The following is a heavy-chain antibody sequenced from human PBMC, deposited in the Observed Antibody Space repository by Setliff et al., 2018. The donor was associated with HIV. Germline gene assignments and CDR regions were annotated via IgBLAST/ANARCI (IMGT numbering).Heavy chain of an antibody. V-gene: IGHV4-4*07. Sequence: SETLSLTCTVSGGSVSNYYWTWIRQSAGKGLEWIGHINTSGSTKYNPSLKSRLTMSIDTSKKQFSLKLASVTAADTAVYYCASEAWTSYRSSSGYYYYYMDVWGKGTTVTVSS. CDR1: GGSVSNYY. J-gene: IGHJ6*03. CDR2: INTSGST. D-gene: IGHD6-6*01. CDR3: ASEAWTSYRSSSGYYYYYMDV.